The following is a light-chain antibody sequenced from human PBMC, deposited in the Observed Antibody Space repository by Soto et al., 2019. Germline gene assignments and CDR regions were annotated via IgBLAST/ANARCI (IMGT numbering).Light chain of an antibody. J-gene: IGKJ1*01. Sequence: DIQMTQSPSTLSPSVGARGTITARTSQSITFWLAWYQQKPGKAPKLLIFDASSLESGVPSRFSGSGSGTEFTLTISSLQPDDFATYYCQQYNSYSWTFGQGTKVEIK. CDR2: DAS. CDR3: QQYNSYSWT. V-gene: IGKV1-5*01. CDR1: QSITFW.